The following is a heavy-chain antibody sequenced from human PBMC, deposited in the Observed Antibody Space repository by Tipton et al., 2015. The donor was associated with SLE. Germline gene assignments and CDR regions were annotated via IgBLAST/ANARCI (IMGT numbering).Heavy chain of an antibody. J-gene: IGHJ5*02. D-gene: IGHD3-10*01. CDR2: IYYSGST. CDR3: ARGDRGVLLPHYWFDP. Sequence: TLSLTCTVSGGSISSYYWSWIRQPPGKGLEWIGYIYYSGSTNYNPSLKSRVTISVDTSKNQFSLKLSSVTAADTAVYYCARGDRGVLLPHYWFDPWGQGTLVTVSS. V-gene: IGHV4-59*12. CDR1: GGSISSYY.